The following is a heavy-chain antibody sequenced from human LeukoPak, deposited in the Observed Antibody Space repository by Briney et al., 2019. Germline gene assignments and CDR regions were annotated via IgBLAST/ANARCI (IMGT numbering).Heavy chain of an antibody. D-gene: IGHD2-15*01. V-gene: IGHV4-34*01. CDR3: ARQRSYYCSGGSCYPYYFDY. CDR1: GGSFSGYY. CDR2: INHSGST. J-gene: IGHJ4*02. Sequence: SETLSLTCAVYGGSFSGYYWSWIRQPPGKGLEWIGEINHSGSTNYNPSLKSRVTISVDTSKNQFSLKLGSVTAADTAVYYCARQRSYYCSGGSCYPYYFDYWGQGTLVTVSS.